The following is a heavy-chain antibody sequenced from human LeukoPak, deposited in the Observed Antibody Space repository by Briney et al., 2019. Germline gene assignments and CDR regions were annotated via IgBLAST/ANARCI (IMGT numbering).Heavy chain of an antibody. D-gene: IGHD2-2*01. CDR3: ARDEGGVVVPAATPLLGSY. J-gene: IGHJ4*02. Sequence: ASVKVSCKASGYTFTSYYMHWVRQAPGQGLEWMGIINPSGGSTSYAQKFQGRVTMTRDTSTSTVYMELSSLRSEDTAVYYCARDEGGVVVPAATPLLGSYWGQGTLVTVSS. CDR2: INPSGGST. CDR1: GYTFTSYY. V-gene: IGHV1-46*01.